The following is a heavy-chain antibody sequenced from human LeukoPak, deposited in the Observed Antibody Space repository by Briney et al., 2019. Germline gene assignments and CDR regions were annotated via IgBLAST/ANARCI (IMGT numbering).Heavy chain of an antibody. J-gene: IGHJ6*03. Sequence: PGGSLRLSCAASGFTFSSYAMHWVRQAPGKGLEWVAVISYDGSNKYYADSVKGRFTISRDNSKNTLYLQMNSLRAEDTAVYYCARDRTTVTTHYYYYYMDVWGKGATVTVSS. D-gene: IGHD4-17*01. CDR3: ARDRTTVTTHYYYYYMDV. V-gene: IGHV3-30*04. CDR2: ISYDGSNK. CDR1: GFTFSSYA.